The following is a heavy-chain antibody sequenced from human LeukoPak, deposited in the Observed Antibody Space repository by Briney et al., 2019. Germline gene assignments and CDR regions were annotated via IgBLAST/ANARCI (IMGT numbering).Heavy chain of an antibody. V-gene: IGHV4-39*01. D-gene: IGHD3-10*01. CDR1: GFTFSSYA. CDR2: IYYSGST. Sequence: GSLRLSCAASGFTFSSYAMNWVRQAPGKGLEWIGSIYYSGSTYYNPSLKSRVTISVDTSKNQFSLKLSSVTAADTAVYYCARQARRGNWFDPWGQGTLVTVSS. J-gene: IGHJ5*02. CDR3: ARQARRGNWFDP.